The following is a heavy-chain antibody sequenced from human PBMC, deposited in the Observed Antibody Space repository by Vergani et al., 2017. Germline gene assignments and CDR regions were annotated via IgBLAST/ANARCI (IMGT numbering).Heavy chain of an antibody. V-gene: IGHV4-59*02. CDR1: GASVNSYY. D-gene: IGHD3-10*01. CDR2: VSFRGDT. J-gene: IGHJ4*02. Sequence: QVKLQESGPGLVKPSETLSLTCTVSGASVNSYYWSWIRQPPGKGLEWMGYVSFRGDTLYDPSVKDRMTISLNTSSNQFSLYLTCVTASDTAVYYCARSRIYYGAGSPDYWGQGTLVTVSS. CDR3: ARSRIYYGAGSPDY.